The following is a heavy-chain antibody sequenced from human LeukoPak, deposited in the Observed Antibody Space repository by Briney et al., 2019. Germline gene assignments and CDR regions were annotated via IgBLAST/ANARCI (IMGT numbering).Heavy chain of an antibody. V-gene: IGHV4-31*03. Sequence: SQTLSLTCTVSGGSISSGGYYWSWIRQHPGKGLEWIGYIYYSGSTYYNPTLKSRVTISVDTSKNQFSLKLSSVTAADTAVYYCARDGSSMVRGGWYFDLWGRGTLVTVSS. D-gene: IGHD3-10*01. CDR3: ARDGSSMVRGGWYFDL. CDR2: IYYSGST. CDR1: GGSISSGGYY. J-gene: IGHJ2*01.